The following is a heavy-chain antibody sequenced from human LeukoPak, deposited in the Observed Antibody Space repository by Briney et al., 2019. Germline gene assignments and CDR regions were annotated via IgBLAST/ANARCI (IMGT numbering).Heavy chain of an antibody. J-gene: IGHJ4*02. Sequence: SETLSLTCAVSGYSISSGYYWGWIRQPPGKGLEWIGSIYHSGSTYYNPSLKSRVTISVDTSKNQFSLKLSSVTAADTAVYYCARHLGKAALPAVDYWGQGTLVTVSS. V-gene: IGHV4-38-2*01. CDR2: IYHSGST. D-gene: IGHD6-6*01. CDR3: ARHLGKAALPAVDY. CDR1: GYSISSGYY.